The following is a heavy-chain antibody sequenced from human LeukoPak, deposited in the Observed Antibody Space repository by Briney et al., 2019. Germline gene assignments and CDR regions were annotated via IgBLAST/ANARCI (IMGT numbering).Heavy chain of an antibody. V-gene: IGHV1-69*13. Sequence: VKVSCKASGGTFSSYAISWVRQAPGQGLEWMGGIIPIFGTANYAQKFQGRVTITTDESTSTACMELSSLRSEDTAVYYCAREAVCTNGVCSREYAFDIWGQGTMVTVSS. CDR3: AREAVCTNGVCSREYAFDI. CDR2: IIPIFGTA. CDR1: GGTFSSYA. D-gene: IGHD2-8*01. J-gene: IGHJ3*02.